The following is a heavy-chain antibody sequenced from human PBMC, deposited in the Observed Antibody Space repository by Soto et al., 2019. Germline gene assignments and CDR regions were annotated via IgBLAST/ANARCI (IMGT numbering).Heavy chain of an antibody. J-gene: IGHJ6*02. CDR2: IYYSGST. D-gene: IGHD6-13*01. CDR1: GGSISSGGYY. Sequence: NPSETLSLTCTVSGGSISSGGYYWSWIRQHPGKGLEWIGYIYYSGSTYYNPSLKSRVTISVDTSKNQFSLKLSSVTAADTAVYYCARDKAAGTPEDYYYYGMDVWGQGTTVTVSS. V-gene: IGHV4-31*03. CDR3: ARDKAAGTPEDYYYYGMDV.